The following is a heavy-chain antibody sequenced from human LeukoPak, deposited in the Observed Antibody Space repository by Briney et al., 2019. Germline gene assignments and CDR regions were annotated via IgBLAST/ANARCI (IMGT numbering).Heavy chain of an antibody. J-gene: IGHJ3*02. Sequence: GGSLRLSCAASGFTVSSNYMSWVRQAPGKGLEWVSVIYSGGSTYYADSVKGRFTISRDNSKNTLYLQMNSLRAEDTAVYYCARERSGYDDAFYIWGQGTMVTVSS. CDR3: ARERSGYDDAFYI. D-gene: IGHD5-12*01. V-gene: IGHV3-53*01. CDR1: GFTVSSNY. CDR2: IYSGGST.